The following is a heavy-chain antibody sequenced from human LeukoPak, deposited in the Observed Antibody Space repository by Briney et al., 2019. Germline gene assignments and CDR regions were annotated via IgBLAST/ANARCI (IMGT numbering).Heavy chain of an antibody. CDR2: ISYDGSNK. CDR1: GFTFSSYG. J-gene: IGHJ4*02. V-gene: IGHV3-30*03. D-gene: IGHD3-10*01. CDR3: ATPSGSFDY. Sequence: PGGSLRLSCAASGFTFSSYGMHWVRQAPGKGLEWVAVISYDGSNKYYADSVKGRFTISRDNSKNTLYLQMNSLRAEDTAVYYCATPSGSFDYWGQGTLVTVSS.